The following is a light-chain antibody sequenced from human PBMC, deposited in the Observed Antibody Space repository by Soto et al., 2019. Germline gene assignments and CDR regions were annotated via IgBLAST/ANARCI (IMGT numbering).Light chain of an antibody. J-gene: IGLJ3*02. Sequence: SYELTQPPSVSVAPGQTAIITCGGNNIGSTRVHWYQQKPGQAPVLAVYYDNDRPSGIPERFSGSNSGNTATLSITRVEAGDEADYYCQVWDIRSDHVVFGGGTQLTVL. V-gene: IGLV3-21*02. CDR3: QVWDIRSDHVV. CDR1: NIGSTR. CDR2: YDN.